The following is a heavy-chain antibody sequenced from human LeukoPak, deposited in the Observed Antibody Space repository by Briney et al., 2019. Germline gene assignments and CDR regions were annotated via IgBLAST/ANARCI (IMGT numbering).Heavy chain of an antibody. V-gene: IGHV3-30*02. D-gene: IGHD5-12*01. Sequence: GGSLRLSCATSGFIFNAYGMHWVREAPGKGLEWVAFIRYDGNNKDYADSVKGRFTISRDNAKNTLYLQMNSLRGEDTAVYYCARATNDAFESWGQGTMVTVSS. CDR1: GFIFNAYG. J-gene: IGHJ3*02. CDR3: ARATNDAFES. CDR2: IRYDGNNK.